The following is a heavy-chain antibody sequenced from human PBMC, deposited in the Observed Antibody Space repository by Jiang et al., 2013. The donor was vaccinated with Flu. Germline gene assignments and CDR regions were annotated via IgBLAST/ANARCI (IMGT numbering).Heavy chain of an antibody. CDR1: GYTFTSYY. CDR3: ARDGPSGSTSAQPDY. CDR2: INPSGGST. J-gene: IGHJ4*02. Sequence: CKASGYTFTSYYMHWVRQAPGQGLEWMGIINPSGGSTSYAQKFQGRVTMTRDTSTSTVYMELSSLRSEDTAVYYCARDGPSGSTSAQPDYWGQGTLVTVSS. V-gene: IGHV1-46*01. D-gene: IGHD2-2*01.